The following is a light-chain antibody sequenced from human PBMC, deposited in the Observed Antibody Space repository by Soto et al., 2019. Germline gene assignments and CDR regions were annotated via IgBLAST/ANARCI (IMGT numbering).Light chain of an antibody. J-gene: IGKJ1*01. CDR3: QQSYRTPRT. V-gene: IGKV1-39*01. CDR1: QSIISY. CDR2: AAS. Sequence: DIQMTQSPSSLSASAGDIVTITCRASQSIISYLNWYQQKPGKAPKLLIYAASSLQSGVPSRFSGSGSGTDFTLTISSLQPEDFATYYCQQSYRTPRTFGQGTKVESK.